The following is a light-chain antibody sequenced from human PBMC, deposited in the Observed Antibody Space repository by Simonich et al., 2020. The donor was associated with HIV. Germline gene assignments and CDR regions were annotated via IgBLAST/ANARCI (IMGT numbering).Light chain of an antibody. CDR2: GAS. CDR3: QQSYSTPRT. J-gene: IGKJ1*01. V-gene: IGKV3-15*01. Sequence: IVLTQSPATLSLSPGERATLSCGASQSVSSNLAWYQQKPGQAPRLLIYGASTRATGIPARFSGSGSGTEFTLTISSLQPEDFATYYCQQSYSTPRTFGQGTKVEIK. CDR1: QSVSSN.